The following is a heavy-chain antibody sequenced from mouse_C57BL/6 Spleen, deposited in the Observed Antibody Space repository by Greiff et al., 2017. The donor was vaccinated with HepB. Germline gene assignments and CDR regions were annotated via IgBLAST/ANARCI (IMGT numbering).Heavy chain of an antibody. J-gene: IGHJ4*01. D-gene: IGHD1-1*01. CDR2: ISSGSSTI. Sequence: EVKLVESGGGLVKPGGSLKLSCAASGFTFSDYGMHWVRQAPEKGLEWVAYISSGSSTIYYADTVKGRFTISRDNAKNTLFLQMTSLRSEDTAMYYCARSPYYYGSSYHAMDYWGQGTSVTVSS. CDR1: GFTFSDYG. V-gene: IGHV5-17*01. CDR3: ARSPYYYGSSYHAMDY.